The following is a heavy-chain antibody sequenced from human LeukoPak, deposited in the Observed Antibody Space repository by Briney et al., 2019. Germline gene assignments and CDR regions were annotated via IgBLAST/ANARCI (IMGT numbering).Heavy chain of an antibody. J-gene: IGHJ3*02. CDR3: AREEREYCGGDCNDPFDI. Sequence: SVKVSCKTSGGTFSSYAIIWVRQAPGQGLEWMGGIIPIFGTANYAQKFQGRVTITADESTSTAYMELSSLRSEDTAVYYCAREEREYCGGDCNDPFDIWGQGTMVTVSS. V-gene: IGHV1-69*13. CDR1: GGTFSSYA. CDR2: IIPIFGTA. D-gene: IGHD2-21*02.